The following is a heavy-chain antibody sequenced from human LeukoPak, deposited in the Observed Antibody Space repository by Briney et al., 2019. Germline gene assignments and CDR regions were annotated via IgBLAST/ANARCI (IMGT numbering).Heavy chain of an antibody. CDR1: GFTFSSYA. D-gene: IGHD3-3*01. J-gene: IGHJ5*01. Sequence: PGGSLRLSCAASGFTFSSYAMSWVRQAPGKGREWVSAISGSGGSTYYADSVKGRFTISRDNSKSTLYLQMNSLHAHATAAYYCATDPVDYDFWSGYPDSWGQGPLVTVPS. CDR2: ISGSGGST. CDR3: ATDPVDYDFWSGYPDS. V-gene: IGHV3-23*01.